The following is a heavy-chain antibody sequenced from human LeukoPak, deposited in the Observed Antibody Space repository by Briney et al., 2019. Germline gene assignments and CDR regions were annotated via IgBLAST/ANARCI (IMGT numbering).Heavy chain of an antibody. CDR2: ISYNGRT. D-gene: IGHD2-8*01. V-gene: IGHV4-39*02. J-gene: IGHJ3*02. CDR3: AREDSTNRDDTFDI. CDR1: GVSISSYNNY. Sequence: PSETLSLTCTVSGVSISSYNNYWGWIRQPPGKGLEWIGSISYNGRTSYNPSLKSRATISVDTSKNQFFLWVNSVTAADTAVFYCAREDSTNRDDTFDIWGRGTMVTVSS.